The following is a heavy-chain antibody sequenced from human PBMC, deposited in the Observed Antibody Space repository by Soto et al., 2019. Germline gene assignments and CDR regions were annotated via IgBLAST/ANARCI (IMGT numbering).Heavy chain of an antibody. J-gene: IGHJ4*02. CDR3: ARADFWSGYYWYYFDY. CDR2: INHSGST. CDR1: GGSFSGYY. D-gene: IGHD3-3*01. V-gene: IGHV4-34*01. Sequence: QVQLQQWGAGLLKPSETLSLTCAVYGGSFSGYYWSWIRQPPGKGLEWIGEINHSGSTNYNPSLKSRVTISVDTSKNQFSLKLSSETAADTAVYYCARADFWSGYYWYYFDYWGQGTLVTVSS.